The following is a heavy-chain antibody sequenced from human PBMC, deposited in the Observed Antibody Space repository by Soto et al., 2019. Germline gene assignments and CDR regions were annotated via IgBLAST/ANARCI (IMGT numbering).Heavy chain of an antibody. CDR1: GGSISSSSYY. CDR2: IYYSGST. V-gene: IGHV4-39*01. J-gene: IGHJ4*02. D-gene: IGHD5-18*01. CDR3: ARTPGRIQLWYH. Sequence: PSETLSLTCTVSGGSISSSSYYWGWIRQPPGKGLEWIGSIYYSGSTYYNPSLKSRVTISVDTSKNQFSLKLSSVTAADTAVYYCARTPGRIQLWYHWGQGTLVTVSS.